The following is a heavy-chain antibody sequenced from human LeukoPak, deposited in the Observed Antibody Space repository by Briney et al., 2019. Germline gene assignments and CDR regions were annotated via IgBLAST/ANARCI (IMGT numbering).Heavy chain of an antibody. V-gene: IGHV3-48*04. J-gene: IGHJ4*02. CDR2: IDRSSSTI. CDR3: ARVITTVRTSDY. CDR1: GFTFSIYS. Sequence: PGGSLRLSCSASGFTFSIYSMIWVRQAPGKGLEWVSYIDRSSSTIYYADSVRGRFTISRDNAKNSLYLQMNSLRAEDTAVFYCARVITTVRTSDYWGQGTLVTVSS. D-gene: IGHD3-16*02.